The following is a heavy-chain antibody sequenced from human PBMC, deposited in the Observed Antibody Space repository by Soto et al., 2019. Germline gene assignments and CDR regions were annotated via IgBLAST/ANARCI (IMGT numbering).Heavy chain of an antibody. D-gene: IGHD3-10*01. CDR1: GGSISSESW. CDR3: ARVEFGRFGAY. Sequence: LSLTCAVSGGSISSESWWSWVRQPPGKGLEWIGEIHHSGSANYNPSLKSRVTSSIDKSKDQFSLELTSVTAADTPVYYCARVEFGRFGAYWGQGTPVTVSS. V-gene: IGHV4-4*02. CDR2: IHHSGSA. J-gene: IGHJ4*02.